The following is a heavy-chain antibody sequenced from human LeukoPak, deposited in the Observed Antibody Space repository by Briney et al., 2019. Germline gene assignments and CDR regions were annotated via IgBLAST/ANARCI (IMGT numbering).Heavy chain of an antibody. Sequence: GGSLRLSCAASGFTFSDYYMNWVRQAPGKGLKWVSYISSTGSYTKYADSVKGRFTISRDNAKNSLYLQMNSLRAEDTAVYYCVRGFDGTNAFDLWGQGTMVTVSS. J-gene: IGHJ3*01. V-gene: IGHV3-11*06. CDR1: GFTFSDYY. CDR3: VRGFDGTNAFDL. D-gene: IGHD3-9*01. CDR2: ISSTGSYT.